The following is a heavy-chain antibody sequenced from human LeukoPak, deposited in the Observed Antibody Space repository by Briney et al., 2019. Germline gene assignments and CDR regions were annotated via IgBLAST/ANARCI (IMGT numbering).Heavy chain of an antibody. CDR1: GFTFSSYA. D-gene: IGHD5-18*01. CDR3: ARDCGEWIQLKYYYYMDV. V-gene: IGHV3-23*01. CDR2: ISGSGGST. Sequence: PGGSLRLSCAASGFTFSSYAMSWVRQAPGKGLEWVSAISGSGGSTYYADSVKGRFTISRDNSKNTLYLQMNSLRAEDTAVYYCARDCGEWIQLKYYYYMDVWGKGTTVTVSS. J-gene: IGHJ6*03.